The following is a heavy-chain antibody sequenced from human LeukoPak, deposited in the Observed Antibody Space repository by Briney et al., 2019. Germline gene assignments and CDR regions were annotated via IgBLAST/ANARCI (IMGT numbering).Heavy chain of an antibody. CDR3: TRDVSATARAYDY. CDR2: IAISGTYI. J-gene: IGHJ4*02. V-gene: IGHV3-21*01. CDR1: GFILSDYN. D-gene: IGHD1-26*01. Sequence: PGGSLRLSCAASGFILSDYNMNWVRQAPGKGLEWVSFIAISGTYITYADSVKGRFTISRENAENLLYLQMNSLRAEDTAVYYCTRDVSATARAYDYWGQGTLVTVSS.